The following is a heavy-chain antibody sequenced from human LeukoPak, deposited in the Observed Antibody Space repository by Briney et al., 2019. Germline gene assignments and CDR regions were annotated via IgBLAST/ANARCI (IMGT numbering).Heavy chain of an antibody. D-gene: IGHD4-17*01. Sequence: GASVKVSCKASGGTFSSYAISWVRQAPGQGLEWMGGIIPIFGTANYAQKFQGRVTITADESTSTAYMELGSLRSEDTAVYYCARDLGSLRPPNDAFDIWGQGTMVTVSS. V-gene: IGHV1-69*01. CDR2: IIPIFGTA. CDR1: GGTFSSYA. CDR3: ARDLGSLRPPNDAFDI. J-gene: IGHJ3*02.